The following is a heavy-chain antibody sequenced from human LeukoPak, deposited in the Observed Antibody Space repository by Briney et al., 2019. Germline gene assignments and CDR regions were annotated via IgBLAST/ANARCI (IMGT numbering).Heavy chain of an antibody. CDR2: IYYSGST. CDR3: ASRNDILTGYVFDF. J-gene: IGHJ4*02. CDR1: GGSVSSSIYY. D-gene: IGHD3-9*01. Sequence: SETLSLTCTVSGGSVSSSIYYWGWIRQPPGKGLEWIGSIYYSGSTSYNSSLKSRVTISVDTSKNQFSLKLTSVTAADTAVYYCASRNDILTGYVFDFWGQGTLVTVSS. V-gene: IGHV4-39*01.